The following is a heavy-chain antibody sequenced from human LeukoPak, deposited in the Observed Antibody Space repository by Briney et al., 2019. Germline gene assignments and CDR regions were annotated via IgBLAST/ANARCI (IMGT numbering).Heavy chain of an antibody. V-gene: IGHV3-66*01. J-gene: IGHJ4*02. CDR2: IYSGGST. CDR3: ARGPTTAMAGVIDY. D-gene: IGHD5-18*01. CDR1: GFTFSDSW. Sequence: GGSLRLSCVASGFTFSDSWMSWVRHVSGKGLEWVSVIYSGGSTYYADSVKGRFTISRGKSKNTLYLQMNSLRAEDTAVYYRARGPTTAMAGVIDYWGQGTLVTVSS.